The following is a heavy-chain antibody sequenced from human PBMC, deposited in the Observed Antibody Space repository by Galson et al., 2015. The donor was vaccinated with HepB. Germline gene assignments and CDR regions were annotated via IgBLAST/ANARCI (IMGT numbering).Heavy chain of an antibody. V-gene: IGHV5-10-1*01. J-gene: IGHJ4*02. CDR1: AYDFTSSW. CDR2: IDPSDSDT. CDR3: ATSSTYSSGWSDNDY. Sequence: SGAEVKKPGESLRISCKGSAYDFTSSWISWVRQMPGQGLEWMGRIDPSDSDTNYSPSFQGHVTISVDKSISTAYLQWNSLKASDTAMYYCATSSTYSSGWSDNDYWGQGTLVIVSS. D-gene: IGHD6-19*01.